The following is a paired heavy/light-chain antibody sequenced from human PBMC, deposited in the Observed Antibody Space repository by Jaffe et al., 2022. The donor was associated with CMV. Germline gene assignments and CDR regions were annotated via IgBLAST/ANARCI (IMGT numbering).Heavy chain of an antibody. CDR1: GFTFSTHA. V-gene: IGHV3-23*01. CDR2: VSATGGSK. CDR3: AKDSWIIRGSFDY. Sequence: EVHLSQSGGGLVQPGGSLRLSCAASGFTFSTHAMHWVRQAPGKGLEWVSGVSATGGSKYYADSVKGRFAISRDNSNNTVYLQMNSLRADDTAKYYCAKDSWIIRGSFDYWGQGSLVTVSS. D-gene: IGHD6-13*01. J-gene: IGHJ4*02.
Light chain of an antibody. CDR2: GAA. J-gene: IGKJ5*01. CDR1: QSVSNN. Sequence: EIVLTQSPDTLSVSPGERAILSCRATQSVSNNLAWYQQKPGQAPRLLIYGAATRATGIPVRFSGSGSGTEFTLTISSLQSEDFAVYYCQHYNMWPPITFGPGTRLEIK. CDR3: QHYNMWPPIT. V-gene: IGKV3-15*01.